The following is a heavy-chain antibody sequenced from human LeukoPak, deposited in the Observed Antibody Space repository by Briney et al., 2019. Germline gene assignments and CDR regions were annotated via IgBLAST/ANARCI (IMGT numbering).Heavy chain of an antibody. V-gene: IGHV4-30-4*01. D-gene: IGHD3-22*01. J-gene: IGHJ4*02. Sequence: SETLSLTCTVSGGSISSVNYYWSWIRQPPGKGLEWIGYIYNTGSTYYNPSLKSQIIISVDTSMNQFSLKLSSVTAADTAVYYCARGIEYHYDSSGYHTVFEYWGQGALVTVSS. CDR2: IYNTGST. CDR3: ARGIEYHYDSSGYHTVFEY. CDR1: GGSISSVNYY.